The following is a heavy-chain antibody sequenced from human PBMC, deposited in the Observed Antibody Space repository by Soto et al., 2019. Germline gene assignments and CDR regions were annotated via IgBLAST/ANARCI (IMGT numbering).Heavy chain of an antibody. Sequence: QVQLQESGPGLVKPSETLSLTCTVSGGSISSYYWSWIRQPPGKGLEWIGYIYYSGSTNYNPSLKSRVTISVDTSKIQFSLKLSSVAAADTAVYYCAGSVYYYGSGSYLFDYWGQGTLVTVSS. D-gene: IGHD3-10*01. CDR3: AGSVYYYGSGSYLFDY. CDR1: GGSISSYY. J-gene: IGHJ4*02. CDR2: IYYSGST. V-gene: IGHV4-59*08.